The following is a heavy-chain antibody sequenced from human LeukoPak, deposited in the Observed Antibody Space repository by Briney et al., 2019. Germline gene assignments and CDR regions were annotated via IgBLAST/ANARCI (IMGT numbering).Heavy chain of an antibody. CDR3: ARDFLMVATWVY. CDR1: GGSISSSSYY. D-gene: IGHD5-12*01. CDR2: IYYSGST. V-gene: IGHV4-39*07. J-gene: IGHJ4*02. Sequence: KPSETLSLTCTVSGGSISSSSYYWGWIRQPPGKGLEWIGSIYYSGSTYYNPSLKSRVTISVDTSKNQFSLKLSSVTAADTAVYYCARDFLMVATWVYWGQGTLVTVSS.